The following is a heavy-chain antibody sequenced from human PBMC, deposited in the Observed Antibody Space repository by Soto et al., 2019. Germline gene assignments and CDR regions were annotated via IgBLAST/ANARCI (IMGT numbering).Heavy chain of an antibody. V-gene: IGHV1-69*13. Sequence: SVKVSCKASGYTFTSYSITWVRQAPGHGLEWIGRIIPIFGIASYAQKFQGRVTITADESTSTAYMELSSLRSDDTAVYYCAREDRDRETGLVPAAIDGMDVWGQGTTVTVSS. J-gene: IGHJ6*02. CDR2: IIPIFGIA. D-gene: IGHD2-2*01. CDR1: GYTFTSYS. CDR3: AREDRDRETGLVPAAIDGMDV.